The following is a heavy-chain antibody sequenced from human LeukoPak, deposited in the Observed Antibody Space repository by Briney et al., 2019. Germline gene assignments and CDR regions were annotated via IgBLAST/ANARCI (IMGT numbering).Heavy chain of an antibody. Sequence: GGSLRLSCAASGFNFIDYSMNWVRQAPGKGLEWISYIGISNGNTKYADPVKGRFTISRDKARNSLYLQMNSLRVEDTAVYYCARDHRYAFDNWGHGTLVTVSS. CDR3: ARDHRYAFDN. J-gene: IGHJ4*01. V-gene: IGHV3-48*01. D-gene: IGHD5-12*01. CDR2: IGISNGNT. CDR1: GFNFIDYS.